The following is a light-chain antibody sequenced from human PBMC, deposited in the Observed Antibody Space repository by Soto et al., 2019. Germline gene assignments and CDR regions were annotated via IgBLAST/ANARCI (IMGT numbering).Light chain of an antibody. CDR3: MQGQQFPRT. V-gene: IGKV2-28*01. CDR1: QSLLHANGYKY. J-gene: IGKJ5*01. CDR2: LGS. Sequence: DIVMTQSPLSLPVTPGEPASISCRSSQSLLHANGYKYLDWYLQKPGQSPQLLIYLGSNRASGVPDRFSGSGSDTDFTLRISRVEAEDVGVYYCMQGQQFPRTFGQGTRLEIK.